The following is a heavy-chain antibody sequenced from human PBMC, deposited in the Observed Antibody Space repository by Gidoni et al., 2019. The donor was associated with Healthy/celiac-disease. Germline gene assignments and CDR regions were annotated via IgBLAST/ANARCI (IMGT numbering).Heavy chain of an antibody. D-gene: IGHD1-20*01. V-gene: IGHV3-7*01. J-gene: IGHJ6*02. CDR1: GFSFSSYW. Sequence: EEQLVESGGGLVQPGGSLRLSWEVSGFSFSSYWMSWVRQAPGKGLEWVANIKQDGSEKNYVDSVKGRFTISRDNAKNALYLQMNSLRVEDTAVYYCARERGNWNDYYYYGMDVWGQGTTVTVSS. CDR2: IKQDGSEK. CDR3: ARERGNWNDYYYYGMDV.